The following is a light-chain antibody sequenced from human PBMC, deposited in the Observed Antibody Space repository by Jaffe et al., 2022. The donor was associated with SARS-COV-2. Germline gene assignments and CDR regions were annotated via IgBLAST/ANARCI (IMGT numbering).Light chain of an antibody. CDR2: GAS. Sequence: DIVLTQSPATLSLSPGDRATLSCRASQSVTSYLAWYQQKPGQAPRLLIYGASNRATGIPARFSGSGSGTDFTLTISSLEPEDFAVYYCQQRSNWPSMYTFGQGTKLEIK. V-gene: IGKV3-11*01. J-gene: IGKJ2*01. CDR3: QQRSNWPSMYT. CDR1: QSVTSY.